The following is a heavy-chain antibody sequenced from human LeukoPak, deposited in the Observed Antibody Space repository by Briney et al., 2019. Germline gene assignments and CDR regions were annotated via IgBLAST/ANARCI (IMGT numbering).Heavy chain of an antibody. CDR1: GYTFTGYY. Sequence: GASVKVSCKASGYTFTGYYMYWVRQAPGQGLEWMGWINANSGGTNYAQKFQGRVTMTRDTSISTAYMELSRLRSDDTAVYYCARVPRRTMVRGVIAHPTFDYWGQGTLVTVSS. V-gene: IGHV1-2*02. CDR2: INANSGGT. D-gene: IGHD3-10*01. J-gene: IGHJ4*02. CDR3: ARVPRRTMVRGVIAHPTFDY.